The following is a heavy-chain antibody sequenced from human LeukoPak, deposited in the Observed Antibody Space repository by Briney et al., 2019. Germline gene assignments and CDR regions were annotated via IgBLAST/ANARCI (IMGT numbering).Heavy chain of an antibody. D-gene: IGHD3-9*01. J-gene: IGHJ6*02. CDR2: MNPNSGNT. CDR3: ARPSDILTGYYYYGMDV. CDR1: GYTFPSYD. V-gene: IGHV1-8*01. Sequence: ASVKVSCQASGYTFPSYDINWVRQATGQGLEWMGWMNPNSGNTGYAQKCQGRVTITSNTSISTAYMELSSLRSEDTAVYYCARPSDILTGYYYYGMDVWGQGTTVTVSS.